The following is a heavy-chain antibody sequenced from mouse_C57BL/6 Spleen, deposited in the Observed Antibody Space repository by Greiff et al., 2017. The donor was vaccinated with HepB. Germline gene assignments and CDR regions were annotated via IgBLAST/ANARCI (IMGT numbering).Heavy chain of an antibody. CDR2: IEPDTGGT. V-gene: IGHV1-15*01. CDR1: GYTFTDYE. D-gene: IGHD2-3*01. CDR3: TRKRDGYYMYAY. Sequence: VQLQQSGAELVRPGASVTLSCKASGYTFTDYEMHWVKQTPVHGLEWIGAIEPDTGGTAYTQKFKGKAILTADKSSSTAYMERRSLTSENSAVYYGTRKRDGYYMYAYWGQGTLVTVSA. J-gene: IGHJ3*01.